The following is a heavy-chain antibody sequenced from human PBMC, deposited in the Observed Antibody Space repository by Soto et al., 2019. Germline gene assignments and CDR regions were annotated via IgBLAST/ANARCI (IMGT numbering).Heavy chain of an antibody. CDR1: GYTFTSYG. V-gene: IGHV1-18*01. J-gene: IGHJ6*03. CDR3: ARLSAWAGTTPSTDYYYMDV. Sequence: ASVKVSCKASGYTFTSYGISWVRQAPGQGLEWMGWISAYNGNTNYAQKLQGRVTMTTDTSTSTAYMELRSLRSDDTAVYYCARLSAWAGTTPSTDYYYMDVWGKGTTVTVSS. D-gene: IGHD2-8*02. CDR2: ISAYNGNT.